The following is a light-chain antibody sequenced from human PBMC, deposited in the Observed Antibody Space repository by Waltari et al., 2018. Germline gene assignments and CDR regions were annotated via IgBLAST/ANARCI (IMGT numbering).Light chain of an antibody. Sequence: QSALTQPASVSGSPGQSITISCIGSSNDVGSYNLFSWYQQHPGKVPKLMIYEVTKRPSGVSNRFSGSKSGNTASLTISGLQADDEGNYYCCSYAGSNTVMFGGGTKLTVL. CDR1: SNDVGSYNL. V-gene: IGLV2-23*02. J-gene: IGLJ3*02. CDR2: EVT. CDR3: CSYAGSNTVM.